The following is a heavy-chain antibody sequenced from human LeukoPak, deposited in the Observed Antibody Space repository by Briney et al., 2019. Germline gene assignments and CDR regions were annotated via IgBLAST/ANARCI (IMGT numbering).Heavy chain of an antibody. J-gene: IGHJ4*02. CDR2: IWYDGGNK. D-gene: IGHD1-1*01. V-gene: IGHV3-33*01. CDR1: GFTFSSYG. CDR3: ARGTSGGYEGDY. Sequence: GGSMGLSCAESGFTFSSYGMHWVRQAPGKGLEWVAVIWYDGGNKYYADSVKGRFTISRDNSKNTLYLQMNSLRAEDTAVYYCARGTSGGYEGDYWGQGTLVTVSS.